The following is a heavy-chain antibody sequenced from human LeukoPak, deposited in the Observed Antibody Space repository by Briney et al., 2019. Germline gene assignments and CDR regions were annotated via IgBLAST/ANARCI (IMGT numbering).Heavy chain of an antibody. CDR3: ARHWATNDAFDI. V-gene: IGHV4-39*07. J-gene: IGHJ3*02. CDR1: GDSISSSDYF. Sequence: SETLSLTCTVSGDSISSSDYFWGWIRQPPGKGLEWIGSIYYSGSTYYNPSLKSRVTISVDTSKNQFSLKLSSVTAADTAVYYCARHWATNDAFDIWGQGTMVTVSS. CDR2: IYYSGST. D-gene: IGHD5-12*01.